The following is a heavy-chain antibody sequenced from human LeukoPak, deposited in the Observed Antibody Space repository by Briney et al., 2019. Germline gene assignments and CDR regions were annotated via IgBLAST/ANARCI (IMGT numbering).Heavy chain of an antibody. D-gene: IGHD3-3*01. Sequence: GGSLRLSCAASGFTFSSYSMTWVRQAPGKGLEWVSSISSSSSYIYYADSVKGRFTISRDNAKNSLYLQMNSLRAEDTAVYYCASTYDFWSGTDYWGQGTLVTVSS. J-gene: IGHJ4*02. V-gene: IGHV3-21*01. CDR3: ASTYDFWSGTDY. CDR2: ISSSSSYI. CDR1: GFTFSSYS.